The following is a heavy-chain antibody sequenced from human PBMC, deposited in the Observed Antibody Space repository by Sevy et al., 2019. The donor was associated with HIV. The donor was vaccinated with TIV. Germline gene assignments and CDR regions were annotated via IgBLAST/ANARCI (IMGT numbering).Heavy chain of an antibody. CDR1: GFTFNNYA. V-gene: IGHV3-23*01. CDR3: AKDRVSGSYYAGDLDY. J-gene: IGHJ4*02. CDR2: ISYSDAST. Sequence: GGSLRLSCAASGFTFNNYAMSWVRQASGKGLEWVSVISYSDASTYYADSVKGQFTTSRDNSKNTLYLQMNSLRAEETAVYYCAKDRVSGSYYAGDLDYWGQGTLVTVPS. D-gene: IGHD1-26*01.